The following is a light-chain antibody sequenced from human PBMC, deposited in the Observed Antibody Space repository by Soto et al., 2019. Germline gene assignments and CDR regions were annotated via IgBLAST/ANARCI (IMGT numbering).Light chain of an antibody. CDR1: SSNIGAGYD. CDR3: QSYDSSLSGYVV. Sequence: QSVLTLPPSVSGAPGQRVTISCTGSSSNIGAGYDVHWYQQLPGTAPKLLIYGNSNRPSGVPDRFSGSKSGTSASLAITGLQAEDEADYYWQSYDSSLSGYVVFGGGTKLTVL. CDR2: GNS. J-gene: IGLJ2*01. V-gene: IGLV1-40*01.